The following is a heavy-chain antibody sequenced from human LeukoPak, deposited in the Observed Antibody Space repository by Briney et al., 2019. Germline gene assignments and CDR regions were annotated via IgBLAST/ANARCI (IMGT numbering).Heavy chain of an antibody. CDR3: ARGGITIFGVVPFDY. Sequence: ASVKVSCKVSGYTLTELSMHWVRQAPGKGLEWMGGFDPEDGETIYAHKVQGRVTMTEDTSTDTAYMELSSLRSEDTAVYYCARGGITIFGVVPFDYWGQGTLVTVSS. D-gene: IGHD3-3*01. CDR1: GYTLTELS. J-gene: IGHJ4*02. V-gene: IGHV1-24*01. CDR2: FDPEDGET.